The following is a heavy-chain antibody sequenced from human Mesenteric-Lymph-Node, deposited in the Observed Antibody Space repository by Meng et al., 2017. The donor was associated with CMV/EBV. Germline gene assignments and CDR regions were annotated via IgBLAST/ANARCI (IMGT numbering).Heavy chain of an antibody. D-gene: IGHD6-19*01. Sequence: GESLKISCAASGFTFSSYEMNWVRQAPGKGPEWVSGITASGDRTYYRSSVRGRFTISRDNSKNTLYLQLKSLRAEDTAMYYCVRTVLSPSVAVAAHFDYWGQGTLVTVSS. V-gene: IGHV3-23*01. CDR3: VRTVLSPSVAVAAHFDY. CDR2: ITASGDRT. CDR1: GFTFSSYE. J-gene: IGHJ4*02.